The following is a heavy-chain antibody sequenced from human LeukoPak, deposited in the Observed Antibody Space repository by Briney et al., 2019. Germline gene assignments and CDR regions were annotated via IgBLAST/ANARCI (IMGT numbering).Heavy chain of an antibody. CDR1: GFTFSDYY. CDR3: ARIYSSGWYYYYYYMDV. D-gene: IGHD6-19*01. J-gene: IGHJ6*03. CDR2: ISSSGSTI. V-gene: IGHV3-11*04. Sequence: PGGSPRLSCAASGFTFSDYYMSWIRQAPGKGLEWVSYISSSGSTIYYADSVKGRFTISRDNAKNSLYLQMNSLRAEDTAVYYCARIYSSGWYYYYYYMDVWGKGTTVTVSS.